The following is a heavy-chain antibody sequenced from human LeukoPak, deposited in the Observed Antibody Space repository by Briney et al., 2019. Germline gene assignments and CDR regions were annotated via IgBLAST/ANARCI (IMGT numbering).Heavy chain of an antibody. V-gene: IGHV3-53*05. CDR2: TYSGGST. D-gene: IGHD4-17*01. CDR1: GFTVSSTY. J-gene: IGHJ4*02. Sequence: PGGSLRLSCIASGFTVSSTYMSWVRQAPGKGLEWVSVTYSGGSTYYADSVKGRFTISRDNAKNSLYLQMNSLRAEDTALYYCAKDTNYGDYRDWGQGTLVTVSS. CDR3: AKDTNYGDYRD.